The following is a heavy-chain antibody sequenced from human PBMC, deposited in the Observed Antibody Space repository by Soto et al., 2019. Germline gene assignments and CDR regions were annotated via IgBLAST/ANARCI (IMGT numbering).Heavy chain of an antibody. Sequence: GASVKVSCKASGFTFTSSAVQWVRQARGQRLEWIGWIVVGSGNTNYAQKFQERVTITRDMSTSTAYMELSSLRSEDTAAYYCAADISIEGATEAFDIWGEGTMVTVS. CDR2: IVVGSGNT. J-gene: IGHJ3*02. CDR3: AADISIEGATEAFDI. D-gene: IGHD1-26*01. V-gene: IGHV1-58*01. CDR1: GFTFTSSA.